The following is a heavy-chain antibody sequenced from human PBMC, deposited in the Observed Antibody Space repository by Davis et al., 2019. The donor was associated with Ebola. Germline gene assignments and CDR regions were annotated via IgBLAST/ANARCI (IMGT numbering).Heavy chain of an antibody. D-gene: IGHD1-26*01. V-gene: IGHV3-11*06. CDR2: ISSSSSYT. J-gene: IGHJ4*02. Sequence: GESLKISCAASGFTFSDYYMSWIRQAPGKGLEWVSYISSSSSYTNYADSVKGRVTISRDNSDNTVDLQLNSLRAEDTAMYYCARDRRGTYYFDFWGQGSLVIVSS. CDR3: ARDRRGTYYFDF. CDR1: GFTFSDYY.